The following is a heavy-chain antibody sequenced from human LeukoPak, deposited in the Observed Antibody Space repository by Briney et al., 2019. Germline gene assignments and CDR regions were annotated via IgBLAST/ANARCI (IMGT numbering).Heavy chain of an antibody. CDR3: ARVALRCLLN. D-gene: IGHD2-15*01. CDR1: GFTVSSNY. V-gene: IGHV3-53*01. J-gene: IGHJ4*01. Sequence: PGGSLRLSCAASGFTVSSNYMSWVRQAPGKGLEWVSVIYSGGTTYYADSVKGRFTISRDSSKNTLYLQMNSLTAEDTAVYYCARVALRCLLNWGQEPWSPSPQ. CDR2: IYSGGTT.